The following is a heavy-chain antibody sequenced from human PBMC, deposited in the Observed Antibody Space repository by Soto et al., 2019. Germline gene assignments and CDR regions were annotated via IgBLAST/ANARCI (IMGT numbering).Heavy chain of an antibody. D-gene: IGHD2-15*01. Sequence: GESLKISCKGSGYSFTSYWIGWVRQMPGKGLEWMGIIYPGDSDTRYSPSFQGQVTISADKSISTAYLQWSSLKASDTAMYYCARHGVRYCSGGSCYSRTYYGMDVWGQGTTVTV. V-gene: IGHV5-51*01. CDR2: IYPGDSDT. J-gene: IGHJ6*02. CDR1: GYSFTSYW. CDR3: ARHGVRYCSGGSCYSRTYYGMDV.